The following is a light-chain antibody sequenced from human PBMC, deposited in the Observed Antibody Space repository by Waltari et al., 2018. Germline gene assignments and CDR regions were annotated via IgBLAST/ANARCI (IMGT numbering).Light chain of an antibody. CDR3: QQYDTFSAT. CDR2: KAS. J-gene: IGKJ1*01. Sequence: DIRMTQSPSTLSASVGDRVTITCRASQSISSWLAWYQQKPGKAPKPLIYKASYLESGVPSRFSGSGSGTEFTLTISSLQPDDFATYYCQQYDTFSATFGPGTTVEI. CDR1: QSISSW. V-gene: IGKV1-5*03.